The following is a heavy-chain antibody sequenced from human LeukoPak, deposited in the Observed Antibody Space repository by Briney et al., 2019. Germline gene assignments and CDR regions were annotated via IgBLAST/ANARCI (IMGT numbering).Heavy chain of an antibody. D-gene: IGHD1-26*01. CDR2: IRSRDYGETT. J-gene: IGHJ4*02. CDR1: GFTFGDYA. V-gene: IGHV3-49*04. CDR3: TKGIVTTDY. Sequence: GGSLRLSCTASGFTFGDYAMSWVRQAPGKGLERVGFIRSRDYGETTAYAASVKGRFSISRDDSKGIAYLQMNSLKTDDTAIYYCTKGIVTTDYWGQGTLVTVSS.